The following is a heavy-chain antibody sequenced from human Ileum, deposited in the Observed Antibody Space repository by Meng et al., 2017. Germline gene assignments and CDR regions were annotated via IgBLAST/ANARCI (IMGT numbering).Heavy chain of an antibody. CDR2: IPHRASS. CDR3: LRWSGGSV. D-gene: IGHD3-10*01. Sequence: QVQLRESGPALGKPSETLSLPCAVSGDSITNHNWCAWVRQPPGRGLEWIGEIPHRASSAYNPSHKSRVSMSIDKSKNQFSLKLTSVTAADTAVYHCLRWSGGSVWGQGTLVTVSS. J-gene: IGHJ1*01. V-gene: IGHV4-4*02. CDR1: GDSITNHNW.